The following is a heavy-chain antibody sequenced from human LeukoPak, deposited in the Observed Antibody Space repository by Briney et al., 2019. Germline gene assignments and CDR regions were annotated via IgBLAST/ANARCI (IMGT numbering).Heavy chain of an antibody. Sequence: GGSLRLSCAASGFTFSSYGMHWVRQAPGKGLEWVAFIRYDGSNKYYADSAKGRFTISRDNSKNTLYLQMNSLRAEDTAVYYCAKGKRFRYFDNTKYYFDNWGQGTLVTVSS. V-gene: IGHV3-30*02. CDR1: GFTFSSYG. J-gene: IGHJ4*02. D-gene: IGHD3-9*01. CDR2: IRYDGSNK. CDR3: AKGKRFRYFDNTKYYFDN.